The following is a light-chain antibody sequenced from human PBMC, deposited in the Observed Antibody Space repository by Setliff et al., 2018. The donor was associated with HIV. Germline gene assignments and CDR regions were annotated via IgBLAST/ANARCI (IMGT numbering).Light chain of an antibody. CDR3: QQYGASPVT. V-gene: IGKV3-20*01. CDR2: DAS. Sequence: IVLRQSPGTLSLSPGERATLSCRASQSVTSNYLAWYQKKPGQAPRLLIYDASSRATGIPDRFSGRGSGTDFTLTISGLEPEDFAVYYCQQYGASPVTFGQGTRLEIK. J-gene: IGKJ5*01. CDR1: QSVTSNY.